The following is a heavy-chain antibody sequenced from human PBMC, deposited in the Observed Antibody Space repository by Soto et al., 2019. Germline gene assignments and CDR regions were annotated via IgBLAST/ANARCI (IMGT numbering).Heavy chain of an antibody. V-gene: IGHV1-3*01. CDR2: INAGNGNT. J-gene: IGHJ6*02. Sequence: QVQLVQSGAEVKKPGASVKVSCKASGYTFTSYTMHWVRQAPGQRLEWMGWINAGNGNTKYSQKFQARVTITRDTSASTAYMELSSLRSEDTAVYYCASSYSNGWYHYGMDVWGQGTTVTVSS. CDR1: GYTFTSYT. CDR3: ASSYSNGWYHYGMDV. D-gene: IGHD6-19*01.